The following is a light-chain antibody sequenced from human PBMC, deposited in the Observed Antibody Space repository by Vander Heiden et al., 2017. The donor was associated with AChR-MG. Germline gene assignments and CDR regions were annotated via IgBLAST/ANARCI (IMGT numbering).Light chain of an antibody. CDR2: DVN. J-gene: IGLJ2*01. V-gene: IGLV2-11*01. CDR1: SGDVGAYNF. Sequence: QSALTQPRSVSGSPGQSVTISCTETSGDVGAYNFVSWYQQHPGKAPKLMVYDVNKRPSGVPDRFSGSTSGNTASLTISGLQAEDEADYYCCSFANTYPLVFGGGTNLTVL. CDR3: CSFANTYPLV.